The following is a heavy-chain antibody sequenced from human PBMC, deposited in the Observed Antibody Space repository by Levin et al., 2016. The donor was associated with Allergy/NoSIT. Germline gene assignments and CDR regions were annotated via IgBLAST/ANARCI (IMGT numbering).Heavy chain of an antibody. CDR1: AYISSTFG. CDR3: ARALITRNDFGAYSDH. Sequence: ASVKVSCKASAYISSTFGISWVRQAPGHGLEWMGWISAYNGKTNYAQNLQGRVTMTIDTSTSTAYMELRSLRSDDTAVYYCARALITRNDFGAYSDHWGQGTLVTVSS. D-gene: IGHD3-3*01. V-gene: IGHV1-18*01. J-gene: IGHJ4*02. CDR2: ISAYNGKT.